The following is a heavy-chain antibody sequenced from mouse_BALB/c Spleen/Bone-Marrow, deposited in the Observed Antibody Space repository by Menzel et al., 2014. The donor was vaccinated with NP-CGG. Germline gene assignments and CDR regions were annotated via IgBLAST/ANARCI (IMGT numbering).Heavy chain of an antibody. Sequence: LVESGAELMKPGASVKISCKATGYTFSSYWIEWVKQRPGHGFEWIGEILPGSGSTNYNEKSKGKATFTADTSSNTAYMQLSSLTSEDSAVYYCARTGTDWCFDVWGAGTTVTVSS. V-gene: IGHV1-9*01. CDR1: GYTFSSYW. D-gene: IGHD4-1*01. J-gene: IGHJ1*01. CDR2: ILPGSGST. CDR3: ARTGTDWCFDV.